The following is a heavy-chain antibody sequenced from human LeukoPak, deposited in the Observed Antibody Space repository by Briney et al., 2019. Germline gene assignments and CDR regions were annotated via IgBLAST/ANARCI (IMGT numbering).Heavy chain of an antibody. D-gene: IGHD6-19*01. Sequence: GGSLRLSCAASGFTFSSYSMNWVRQAPGKGLEWVSSISSSSSYIYYADSVKGRFTISRDNAKNSLYLQMNSLRAEDTAVYYRARGPYSSGCPHDYWGQGTLVTVSS. CDR3: ARGPYSSGCPHDY. CDR1: GFTFSSYS. J-gene: IGHJ4*02. V-gene: IGHV3-21*01. CDR2: ISSSSSYI.